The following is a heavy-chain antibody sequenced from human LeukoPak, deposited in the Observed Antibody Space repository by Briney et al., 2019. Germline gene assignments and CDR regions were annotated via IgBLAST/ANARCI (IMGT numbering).Heavy chain of an antibody. J-gene: IGHJ6*03. D-gene: IGHD6-13*01. V-gene: IGHV3-23*01. CDR1: GFTFSSYA. Sequence: GGSLRLSCAASGFTFSSYAMSWVRQAPGKGLEWVSAISGSGGSTYYADSVKGRFTISRDNSKNTLYLQMNSLRAEDTAVYYCAKPGWQQLASYYYYYHMDVWGKGTTVTVSS. CDR2: ISGSGGST. CDR3: AKPGWQQLASYYYYYHMDV.